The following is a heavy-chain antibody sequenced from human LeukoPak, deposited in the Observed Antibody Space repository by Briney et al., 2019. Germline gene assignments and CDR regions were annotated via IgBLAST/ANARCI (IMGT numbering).Heavy chain of an antibody. D-gene: IGHD3-22*01. J-gene: IGHJ4*02. Sequence: KPSETLSLTCTVSGSSLGSYYWSWIRQPPGKGLEWIGHIHYSGSTKYSPSLKSRVTISVDTSKNQFSLKLSSVTAADTAVYYCARVEYDSSGSRLDYWGQGTLVIVSS. CDR3: ARVEYDSSGSRLDY. CDR2: IHYSGST. CDR1: GSSLGSYY. V-gene: IGHV4-59*01.